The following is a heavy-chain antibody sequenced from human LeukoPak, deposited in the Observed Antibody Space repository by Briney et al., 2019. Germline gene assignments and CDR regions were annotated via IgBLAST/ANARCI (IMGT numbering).Heavy chain of an antibody. CDR1: GYTFTSYD. J-gene: IGHJ6*03. D-gene: IGHD3-3*01. V-gene: IGHV1-8*01. CDR2: MNPNSGNT. Sequence: VASVKVSCKASGYTFTSYDINWVRQATGQGLEWMGWMNPNSGNTGYAQKFQGRVTMTRITSISTAYMELSSLRSEDTAVYYCARGRSWSGYSHYYYYCMDVWGKGTTVTVSS. CDR3: ARGRSWSGYSHYYYYCMDV.